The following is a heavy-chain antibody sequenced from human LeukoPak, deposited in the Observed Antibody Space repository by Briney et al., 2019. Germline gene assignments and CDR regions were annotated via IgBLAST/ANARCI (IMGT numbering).Heavy chain of an antibody. V-gene: IGHV3-7*01. D-gene: IGHD3-3*01. J-gene: IGHJ3*02. CDR2: INLDGNGR. CDR1: GFFFSNYW. Sequence: GGSLRLSCAASGFFFSNYWMSWVRQAQGKGLEWVANINLDGNGRVYVDSVKGRFTISRDNNKKSVYLQMNSLRAEDTAVYYCARDTDDFQGLDIWGQGTRVTVSS. CDR3: ARDTDDFQGLDI.